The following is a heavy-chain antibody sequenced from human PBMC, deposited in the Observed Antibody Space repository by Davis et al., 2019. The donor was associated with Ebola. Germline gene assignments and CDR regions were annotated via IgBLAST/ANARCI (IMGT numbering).Heavy chain of an antibody. J-gene: IGHJ3*02. CDR1: GYTFTSYD. V-gene: IGHV1-8*01. Sequence: ASVKVSCKASGYTFTSYDFNWVRQATGQGLEWMGWMHPITGNTGYAQKFQGRVTMTRNTSITTAYMELSSLRSEDTAVYYCAITTVTTFYDGFDIWGQGTMVTVSS. CDR2: MHPITGNT. CDR3: AITTVTTFYDGFDI. D-gene: IGHD4-17*01.